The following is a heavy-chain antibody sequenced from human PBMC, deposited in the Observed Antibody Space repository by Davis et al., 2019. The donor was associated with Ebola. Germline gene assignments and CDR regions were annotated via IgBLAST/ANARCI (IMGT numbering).Heavy chain of an antibody. CDR2: ISYDGSNK. D-gene: IGHD7-27*01. CDR1: GFTFSSYA. V-gene: IGHV3-30-3*01. J-gene: IGHJ4*02. CDR3: AKERDWGSLHY. Sequence: PGGSLRLSCAASGFTFSSYAMHWVRQAPGKGLEWVAVISYDGSNKYYADSVKGRFTISRDNSKNTLYLQMNSLRAEDTAVYYCAKERDWGSLHYWGQGTLVTVSS.